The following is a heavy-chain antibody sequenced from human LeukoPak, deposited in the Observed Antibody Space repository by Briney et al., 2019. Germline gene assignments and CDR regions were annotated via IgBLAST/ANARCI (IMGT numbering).Heavy chain of an antibody. V-gene: IGHV4-30-4*08. CDR3: ASRGRYWFHP. CDR1: GGSISSGDYY. J-gene: IGHJ5*02. CDR2: IYYSGST. Sequence: SQTLSLTCTVSGGSISSGDYYWSWIRQPPGKGLEWIGYIYYSGSTHYNPSLKSRVTISVDTSKNHFSLKLSSVTAADTAVYYCASRGRYWFHPWGQGTLVTVSS.